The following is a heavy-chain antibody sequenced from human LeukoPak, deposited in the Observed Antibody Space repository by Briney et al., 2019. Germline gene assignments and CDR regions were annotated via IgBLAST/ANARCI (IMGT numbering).Heavy chain of an antibody. D-gene: IGHD5-24*01. CDR2: ISSSSSYI. V-gene: IGHV3-21*01. CDR1: GFTFGSYS. CDR3: ARDVGDGYNHQEIDY. Sequence: GGSLRLSCAASGFTFGSYSMNWVRQAPGKGLEWVSSISSSSSYIYYADSVKDRFTISRDNAKNSLYLQMNSLRAEDTAVYYCARDVGDGYNHQEIDYWGQGTLVTVSS. J-gene: IGHJ4*02.